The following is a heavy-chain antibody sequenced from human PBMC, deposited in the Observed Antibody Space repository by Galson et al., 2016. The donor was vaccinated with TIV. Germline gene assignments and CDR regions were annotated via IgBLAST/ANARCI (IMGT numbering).Heavy chain of an antibody. Sequence: SLRLSCAVSEFTFNNYHIHWVRQAPGKGLVWVSRIRNDGTNTGHADSVKGRFTISRDNAKETVDLQMTSLRAYDTAVYYCAKGRGSMFDYWGQGTVVTVSS. D-gene: IGHD3-10*01. J-gene: IGHJ4*02. CDR2: IRNDGTNT. CDR1: EFTFNNYH. V-gene: IGHV3-74*01. CDR3: AKGRGSMFDY.